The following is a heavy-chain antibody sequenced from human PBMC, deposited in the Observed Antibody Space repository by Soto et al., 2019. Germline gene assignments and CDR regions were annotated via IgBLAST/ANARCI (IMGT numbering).Heavy chain of an antibody. V-gene: IGHV4-4*02. J-gene: IGHJ4*01. CDR1: GGSISSPNL. Sequence: QVRLQESGPGLVKPSGTLSLTCAVSGGSISSPNLWTWVRQPPGKGLEWIGEIYHIGSTTFNPSHKRRNPESVEKYQDHYNQNLSSVAAADSAVYYCARAPRSIAAGGIDFWGQGIQFTVSS. CDR3: ARAPRSIAAGGIDF. CDR2: IYHIGST. D-gene: IGHD6-13*01.